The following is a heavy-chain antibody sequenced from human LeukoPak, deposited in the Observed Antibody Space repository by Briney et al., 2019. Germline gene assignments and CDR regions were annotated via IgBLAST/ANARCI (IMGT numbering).Heavy chain of an antibody. CDR2: INSDGSST. V-gene: IGHV3-74*01. Sequence: PGGSLRLSCAASGFSFSNYWMHWVRQAPGKGLVWVSRINSDGSSTTYADSVKGRFTISRDNAKNTLYLQMNSLRAEDTAVYYCARDGVEVYNWFDPWGQGTLVTVSS. CDR1: GFSFSNYW. J-gene: IGHJ5*02. CDR3: ARDGVEVYNWFDP. D-gene: IGHD2-21*01.